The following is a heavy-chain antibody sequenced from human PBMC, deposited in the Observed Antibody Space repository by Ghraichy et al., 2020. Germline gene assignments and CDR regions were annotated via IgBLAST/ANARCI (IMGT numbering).Heavy chain of an antibody. V-gene: IGHV3-33*01. CDR3: ARALGIVVVTAPLDY. CDR2: IWYDGSNK. J-gene: IGHJ4*02. D-gene: IGHD2-21*02. CDR1: GFTFSSYG. Sequence: GGSLRLSCAASGFTFSSYGMHWVRQAPGKGLEWVAVIWYDGSNKYYADSVKGRFTISRDNSKNTLYLQMNSLRAEDTAVYYCARALGIVVVTAPLDYWGQGTLVTVSS.